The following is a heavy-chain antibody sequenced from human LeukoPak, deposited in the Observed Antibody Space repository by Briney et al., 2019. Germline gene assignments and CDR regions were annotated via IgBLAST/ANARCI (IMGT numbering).Heavy chain of an antibody. D-gene: IGHD3-3*01. CDR3: ANLLPSYDFWSGYYSPGYDAFDI. J-gene: IGHJ3*02. CDR1: GFTFSSYW. CDR2: IKQDGSEK. Sequence: GGSLRLSCAASGFTFSSYWMSWVRQAPGKGLEWVANIKQDGSEKYYVDSVKGRFTISRDNAKNSLYLQMNSLRAEDTAVYYCANLLPSYDFWSGYYSPGYDAFDIWGQGTMVTVSS. V-gene: IGHV3-7*01.